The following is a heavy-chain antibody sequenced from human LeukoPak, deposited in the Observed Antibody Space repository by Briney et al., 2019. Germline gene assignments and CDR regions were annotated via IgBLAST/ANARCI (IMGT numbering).Heavy chain of an antibody. V-gene: IGHV4-59*01. CDR1: GGSLSSYY. D-gene: IGHD3-22*01. J-gene: IGHJ3*02. CDR3: ARDGDYYDSSGYYGDAFDI. CDR2: IYYSGSI. Sequence: SETLSLTCTDPGGSLSSYYWSWIRQPPGKGLGRGGYIYYSGSINYIPSLKSRVTISVDTSKNQFSLKLSSVTAADTAVYYCARDGDYYDSSGYYGDAFDIWGQGKMVTVSS.